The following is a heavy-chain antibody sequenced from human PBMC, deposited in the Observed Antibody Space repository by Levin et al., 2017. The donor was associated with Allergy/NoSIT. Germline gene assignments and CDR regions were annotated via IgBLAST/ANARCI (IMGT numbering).Heavy chain of an antibody. CDR2: IYSGGST. Sequence: PGGSLRLSCAASGFTVSSNYMSWVRQAPGKGLEWVSVIYSGGSTYYADSVKGRFTISRDNSKNTLYLQMNSLRAEDTAVYYCARDASPAIRGFVDIWGQGTMVTVSS. V-gene: IGHV3-66*01. J-gene: IGHJ3*02. CDR3: ARDASPAIRGFVDI. D-gene: IGHD2-21*02. CDR1: GFTVSSNY.